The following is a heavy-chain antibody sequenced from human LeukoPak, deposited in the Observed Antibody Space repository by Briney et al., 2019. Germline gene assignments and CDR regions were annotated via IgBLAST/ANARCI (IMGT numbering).Heavy chain of an antibody. CDR2: IWYDGSKK. V-gene: IGHV3-33*01. Sequence: PGKSLRLSCAASGLTFSRYGMHWVRQAPGKGLEWVAVIWYDGSKKYYADSVKGRFTISRDNSKNTLYLQMDSLRAEDTAMYYCAREVWDPDGGRDWFDPWGQGTLVTVSS. J-gene: IGHJ5*02. D-gene: IGHD1-26*01. CDR1: GLTFSRYG. CDR3: AREVWDPDGGRDWFDP.